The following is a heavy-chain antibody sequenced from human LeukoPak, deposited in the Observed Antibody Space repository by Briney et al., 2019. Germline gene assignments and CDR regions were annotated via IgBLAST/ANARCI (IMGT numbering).Heavy chain of an antibody. Sequence: PGGSLRLSCAASGFTFSSYAMSWVRQAPEKGLEWVSTISGSADSTYYADSVRGRFTISSDTSKNTLYLQMNSLRAEDTALYYCAKSIQTWSRERFDFRGQGTLVTVSS. CDR3: AKSIQTWSRERFDF. CDR2: ISGSADST. CDR1: GFTFSSYA. V-gene: IGHV3-23*01. D-gene: IGHD1-26*01. J-gene: IGHJ4*02.